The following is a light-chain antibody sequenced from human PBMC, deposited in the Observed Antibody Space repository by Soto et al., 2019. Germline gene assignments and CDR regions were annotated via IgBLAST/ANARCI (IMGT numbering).Light chain of an antibody. CDR3: QQSYSTPMLT. J-gene: IGKJ4*01. CDR2: AAS. Sequence: DIQMTQSPSSLSASVGDRVTITCRASQSISSYLNWYQQKPGKAPKLLIYAASSLQSGVPSRFRGSGSGTEFTLTISSLQPEDFATYYCQQSYSTPMLTFGGGTKVEIK. V-gene: IGKV1-39*01. CDR1: QSISSY.